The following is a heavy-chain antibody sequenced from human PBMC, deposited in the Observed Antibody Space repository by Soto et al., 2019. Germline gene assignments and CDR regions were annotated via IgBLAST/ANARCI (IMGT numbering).Heavy chain of an antibody. V-gene: IGHV5-51*01. CDR1: GDSFTSYW. D-gene: IGHD5-12*01. CDR2: IYPGDSDT. CDR3: ASQEMATKNVDAFDI. J-gene: IGHJ3*02. Sequence: PGESLKNSCKCSGDSFTSYWIVLVRQMTGKGLEWMGIIYPGDSDTRYSPSFQGQVTISADKSISTAYLQWSSLKASDTAMYYCASQEMATKNVDAFDIWGQGTMVTVSS.